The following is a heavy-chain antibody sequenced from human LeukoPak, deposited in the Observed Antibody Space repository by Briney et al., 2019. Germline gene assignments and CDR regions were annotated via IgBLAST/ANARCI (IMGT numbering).Heavy chain of an antibody. D-gene: IGHD1-26*01. V-gene: IGHV3-30*03. CDR3: ARDGVGATLYYFDY. Sequence: GGSLRLSCAASGFTFSDYGMHWVRQAPGKGLEWVAVIANDGRDKKYADSVKGRFTISRDNSKNTLYLQMNSLRAEDTAVYYCARDGVGATLYYFDYWGQGTLVTVSS. CDR2: IANDGRDK. J-gene: IGHJ4*02. CDR1: GFTFSDYG.